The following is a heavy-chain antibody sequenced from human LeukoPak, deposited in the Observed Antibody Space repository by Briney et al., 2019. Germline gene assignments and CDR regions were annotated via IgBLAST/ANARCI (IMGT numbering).Heavy chain of an antibody. Sequence: ASVKVSCKASGYTFTGYYIHWVRQATGQGLEWMGWMNPNSGNTGYAQKFQGRVTMTRNTSISTAYMELSSLRSEDTAVYYCARVKGEYYYDSSGYSDYWGQGTLVTVSS. CDR1: GYTFTGYY. D-gene: IGHD3-22*01. CDR2: MNPNSGNT. J-gene: IGHJ4*02. V-gene: IGHV1-8*02. CDR3: ARVKGEYYYDSSGYSDY.